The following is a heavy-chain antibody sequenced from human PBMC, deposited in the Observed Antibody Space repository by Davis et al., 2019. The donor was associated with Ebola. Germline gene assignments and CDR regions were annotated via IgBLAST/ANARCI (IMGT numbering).Heavy chain of an antibody. D-gene: IGHD2-21*01. V-gene: IGHV3-7*01. CDR2: IRQDGGEK. CDR3: GKAYLYGVDY. CDR1: GFTFSTYW. Sequence: GESLKISCAASGFTFSTYWMSWVRQAPGKGLEWVANIRQDGGEKYHVDSVKGRFTISRDNSKNTLYLQMNSLRGEDTAVYYCGKAYLYGVDYWGQGTLVTVSS. J-gene: IGHJ4*02.